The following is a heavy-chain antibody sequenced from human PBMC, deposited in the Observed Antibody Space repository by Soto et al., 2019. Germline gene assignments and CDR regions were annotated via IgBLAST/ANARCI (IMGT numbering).Heavy chain of an antibody. J-gene: IGHJ6*02. CDR3: VHSRCGGDCLRSYSSHYYYGMDV. V-gene: IGHV2-5*08. D-gene: IGHD2-21*02. CDR2: IYWDGDK. Sequence: SGPTLVNPTQTLTLTCTFSGFSLSTNGMCVSWIRQPPGKALEWLALIYWDGDKRYSPSLQSRLSITKDTSNNQVVLTMTHMDPVDTATYYCVHSRCGGDCLRSYSSHYYYGMDVWGQGNTVTVSS. CDR1: GFSLSTNGMC.